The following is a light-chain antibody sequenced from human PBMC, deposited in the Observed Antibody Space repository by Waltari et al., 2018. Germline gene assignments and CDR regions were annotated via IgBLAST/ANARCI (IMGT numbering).Light chain of an antibody. V-gene: IGLV4-69*01. CDR2: VNSDGSH. Sequence: QLLLTQSPSASASLGASVKLTCTLSSWHSNYAIAWHQQQPDKGPRYLMKVNSDGSHIKGDGIPDRVSGSSSGAARYLTISSLQSEDEADYYCQTGGFGIWGFGGGTKLTVL. CDR3: QTGGFGIWG. CDR1: SWHSNYA. J-gene: IGLJ3*02.